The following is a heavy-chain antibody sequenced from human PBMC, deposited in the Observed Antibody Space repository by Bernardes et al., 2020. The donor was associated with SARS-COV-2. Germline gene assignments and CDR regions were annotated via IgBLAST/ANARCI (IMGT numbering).Heavy chain of an antibody. J-gene: IGHJ6*02. V-gene: IGHV4-34*01. CDR1: NGSFSGYY. Sequence: SETLSLTCAVSNGSFSGYYWNWMRQSPGKGLEWIGEINHSGSTNYNPSLRSRLNLFIDTSKNQFSLKLSSVTAADTAVYYCARDALGSITIFGVVTRHGMDVWGQGTTVTVSS. CDR3: ARDALGSITIFGVVTRHGMDV. CDR2: INHSGST. D-gene: IGHD3-3*01.